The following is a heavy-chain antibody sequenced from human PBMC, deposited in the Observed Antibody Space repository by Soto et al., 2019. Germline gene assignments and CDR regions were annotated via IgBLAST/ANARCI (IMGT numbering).Heavy chain of an antibody. CDR1: GFTFSTYA. D-gene: IGHD2-2*01. CDR2: IRGSADST. Sequence: PGGSLRLSCAASGFTFSTYAMNWVRQAPGKGLEWVSTIRGSADSTYYADSVKGRFTISRDNSKNKPHLEINSLRAEDTAVYYCAKGSTGYCSSTSCLYYFDFWGQGTLVTVSS. J-gene: IGHJ4*02. CDR3: AKGSTGYCSSTSCLYYFDF. V-gene: IGHV3-23*01.